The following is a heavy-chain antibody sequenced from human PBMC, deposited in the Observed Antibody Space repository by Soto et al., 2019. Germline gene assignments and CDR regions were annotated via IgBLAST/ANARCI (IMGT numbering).Heavy chain of an antibody. Sequence: SETLSLTCGVYGGSFSGHYWSWIRQPPGKGLEWIGEINHSGSTNYNPSLKSRVTISVDTSKNQFSLKLSSVTAADTAVYYCARGIPDYIWGSYRLGYAFDIWGQGTMVTVSS. V-gene: IGHV4-34*01. J-gene: IGHJ3*02. CDR2: INHSGST. CDR1: GGSFSGHY. CDR3: ARGIPDYIWGSYRLGYAFDI. D-gene: IGHD3-16*02.